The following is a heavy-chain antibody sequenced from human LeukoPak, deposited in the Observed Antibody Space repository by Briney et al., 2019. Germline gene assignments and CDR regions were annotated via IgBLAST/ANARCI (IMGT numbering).Heavy chain of an antibody. CDR1: GGSISVYY. CDR2: IYYSGST. Sequence: SETLSLTCTVSGGSISVYYWSWIRQPPGKGLEWIGYIYYSGSTNYNPSLKSRVTISVDMSKNQFSLKLSSVTAADTAVYYCARHSKYYYDSSGSYVGYFQHWGQGTLVTVSS. V-gene: IGHV4-59*08. CDR3: ARHSKYYYDSSGSYVGYFQH. D-gene: IGHD3-22*01. J-gene: IGHJ1*01.